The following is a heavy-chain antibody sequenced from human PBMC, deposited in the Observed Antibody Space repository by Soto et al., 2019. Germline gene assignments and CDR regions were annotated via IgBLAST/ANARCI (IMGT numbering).Heavy chain of an antibody. CDR3: ARGGIAVAGTSYYYGMDV. Sequence: GGSLRLSCAASGFTFSSYSMNWVRQAPGKGLEWVSYISSSSTIYYADSVKGRFTISRDNAKNSLYLQMNSLRDEDTAVYYCARGGIAVAGTSYYYGMDVWGQGTTVTVSS. J-gene: IGHJ6*02. D-gene: IGHD6-19*01. CDR2: ISSSSTI. CDR1: GFTFSSYS. V-gene: IGHV3-48*02.